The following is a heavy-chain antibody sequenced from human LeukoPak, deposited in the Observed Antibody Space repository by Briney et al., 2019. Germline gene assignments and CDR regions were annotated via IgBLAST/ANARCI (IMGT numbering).Heavy chain of an antibody. CDR1: GFTFSSYW. CDR2: IKQDGSEK. CDR3: ARDPAIQTWLSAYFFDY. V-gene: IGHV3-7*01. Sequence: PGGSLRLSCAASGFTFSSYWMSWVRQAPGKGLEWVANIKQDGSEKYYVDSVKGRFTISRDNAKNSLYLQMNSLRAEDTAVYYCARDPAIQTWLSAYFFDYWGQGTQATVSS. D-gene: IGHD3-22*01. J-gene: IGHJ4*02.